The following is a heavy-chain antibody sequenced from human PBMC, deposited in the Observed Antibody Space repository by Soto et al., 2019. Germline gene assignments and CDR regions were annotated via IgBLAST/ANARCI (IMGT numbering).Heavy chain of an antibody. Sequence: GASVKVSCKASGGTFSSYAISWVRQAPGQGLEWMGGIIPIFGTANYAQKFQGRVTITADESTSTVYVELSSLRSEDTAVYYCARESTIPLGTLFDYWGQGTLVTVSS. CDR1: GGTFSSYA. V-gene: IGHV1-69*13. CDR2: IIPIFGTA. D-gene: IGHD5-18*01. J-gene: IGHJ4*02. CDR3: ARESTIPLGTLFDY.